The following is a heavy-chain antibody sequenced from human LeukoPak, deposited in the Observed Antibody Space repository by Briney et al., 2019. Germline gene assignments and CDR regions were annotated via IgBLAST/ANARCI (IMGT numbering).Heavy chain of an antibody. V-gene: IGHV1-2*04. CDR2: INPNSGGT. CDR3: ARALYSGYDGIDY. D-gene: IGHD5-12*01. J-gene: IGHJ4*02. Sequence: ASVKVSCKASGYTITGYYMHWVRQAPGQGLEWMGWINPNSGGTNYAQKFQGWVTMTRDTSISTAYMELSRLRSDDTAVYYCARALYSGYDGIDYWGQGTLVTVSS. CDR1: GYTITGYY.